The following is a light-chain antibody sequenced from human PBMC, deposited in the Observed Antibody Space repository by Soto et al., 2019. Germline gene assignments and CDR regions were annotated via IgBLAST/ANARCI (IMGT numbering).Light chain of an antibody. CDR3: QQYGSLIT. CDR1: QDISTL. J-gene: IGKJ5*01. CDR2: AAS. Sequence: DIQMTQSPSSVSASIGDTVTITFRASQDISTLLAWYQQKPGKAPKLLIYAASSLQSGVPSRFSGSGSGTDFTLTISRLEPEDFAVYYCQQYGSLITFGQGTRLEIK. V-gene: IGKV1-12*01.